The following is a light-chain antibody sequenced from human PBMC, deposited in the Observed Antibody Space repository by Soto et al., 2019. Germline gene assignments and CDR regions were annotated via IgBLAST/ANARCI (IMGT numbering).Light chain of an antibody. Sequence: EIVLTQSPATLSLSPGETATLSCGASQRVSNNYLAWYQQKPGLAPRLLIYDASSRATGIPDRFTGSGSGTDFTLTISRLEPDDFAVYYCQKYGNTPLTFGGGTKVEIK. J-gene: IGKJ4*01. CDR2: DAS. CDR3: QKYGNTPLT. V-gene: IGKV3D-20*01. CDR1: QRVSNNY.